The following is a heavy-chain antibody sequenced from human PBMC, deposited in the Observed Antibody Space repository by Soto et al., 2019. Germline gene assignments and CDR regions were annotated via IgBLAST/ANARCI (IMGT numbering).Heavy chain of an antibody. CDR3: ATNYGDYYFDY. CDR2: IYYSGST. CDR1: GGSISSSIFY. D-gene: IGHD4-17*01. V-gene: IGHV4-39*01. Sequence: PSETLSLTCTVSGGSISSSIFYWAWIRQPPGKGLEWIGSIYYSGSTYYNPSLKSRVTISVDTSKNQFSLKLSSVTAADTAVYYCATNYGDYYFDYWGQGTLVTVSS. J-gene: IGHJ4*02.